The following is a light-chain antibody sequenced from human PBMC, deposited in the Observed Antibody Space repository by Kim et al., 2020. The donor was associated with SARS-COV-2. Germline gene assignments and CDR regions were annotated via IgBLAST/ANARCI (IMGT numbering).Light chain of an antibody. J-gene: IGKJ1*01. CDR2: SAS. CDR1: HTVSSSY. V-gene: IGKV3-20*01. CDR3: QQYDSSRWT. Sequence: SPGERATLSCRASHTVSSSYLAWYQQKPGQAPRLLIYSASSRATGIPDRFSGSGSGTDFTLTISSLEPEDFAVYYCQQYDSSRWTFGQGTKVDIK.